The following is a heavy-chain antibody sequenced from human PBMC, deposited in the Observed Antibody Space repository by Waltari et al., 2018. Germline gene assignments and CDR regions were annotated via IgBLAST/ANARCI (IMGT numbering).Heavy chain of an antibody. J-gene: IGHJ4*02. CDR3: ARDSTRRFDY. Sequence: EVQLVESGGGLVQPGGSLRLSGAASGFSFGSYWMTWVRQAPGKGLEWVASINEDGSEKQYVDSVKGRFTISRDNAKNSLYLQMNSLRADDTAVYYCARDSTRRFDYWGQGTLVTVSS. CDR1: GFSFGSYW. V-gene: IGHV3-7*01. CDR2: INEDGSEK. D-gene: IGHD6-6*01.